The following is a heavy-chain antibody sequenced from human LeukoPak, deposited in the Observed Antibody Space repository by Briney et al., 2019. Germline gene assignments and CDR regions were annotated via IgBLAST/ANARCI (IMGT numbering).Heavy chain of an antibody. Sequence: SETLSLTCAVYGGSFSGYYWSWIRQPPGKGLEWIGEINHSGSTNYNPSLKSRVTISVDTSKNQFSLKLSSVTAADTAGYYCARRQRYFDCLRGRETLVSVFS. CDR2: INHSGST. D-gene: IGHD3-9*01. CDR3: ARRQRYFDCL. V-gene: IGHV4-34*01. CDR1: GGSFSGYY. J-gene: IGHJ4*02.